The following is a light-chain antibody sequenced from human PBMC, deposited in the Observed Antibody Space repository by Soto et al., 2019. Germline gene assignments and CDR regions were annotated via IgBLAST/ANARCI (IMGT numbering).Light chain of an antibody. CDR1: QNIERY. Sequence: DIQMTQSPSSLSASIGDTITISCRASQNIERYLNWYQHKQGKAPQLLMFAAANLESGVPSRFSGSGSVTDFTLTISSLQPEDFATYYCQQTYSTIHSFGQGTKVDIK. V-gene: IGKV1-39*01. J-gene: IGKJ2*01. CDR2: AAA. CDR3: QQTYSTIHS.